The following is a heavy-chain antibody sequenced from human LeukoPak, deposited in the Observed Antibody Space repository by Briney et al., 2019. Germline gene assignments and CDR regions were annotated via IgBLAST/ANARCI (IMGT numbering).Heavy chain of an antibody. CDR1: GYTFTSYD. D-gene: IGHD4-17*01. CDR3: ARTRRPVTTGNDY. Sequence: ASVKVSCKASGYTFTSYDINWVRQATGQGLEWMGWMNPNSGYTGYAQKFQGRVTMTRNTSISTAYMELSSLRSEDTAVFYCARTRRPVTTGNDYWGQGTLVTVSS. V-gene: IGHV1-8*01. CDR2: MNPNSGYT. J-gene: IGHJ4*02.